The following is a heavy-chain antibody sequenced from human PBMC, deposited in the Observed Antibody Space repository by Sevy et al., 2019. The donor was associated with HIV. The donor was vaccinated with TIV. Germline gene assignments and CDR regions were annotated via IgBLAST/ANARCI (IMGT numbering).Heavy chain of an antibody. D-gene: IGHD3-10*01. CDR2: ISSSSRYI. J-gene: IGHJ2*01. CDR1: GFTFSNYN. CDR3: AREGDLRYFDF. Sequence: GGSLRLSCAASGFTFSNYNMNWVRQAPGKGLEWVSSISSSSRYIYYADSMKGRFTISRDNAKNSMYLQMNSLRAEDTAVYYCAREGDLRYFDFWGRGTLVTVSS. V-gene: IGHV3-21*04.